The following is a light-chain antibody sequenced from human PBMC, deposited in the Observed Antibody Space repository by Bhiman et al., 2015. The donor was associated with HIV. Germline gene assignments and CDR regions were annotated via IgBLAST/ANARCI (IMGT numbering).Light chain of an antibody. Sequence: SYELTQPPSVSVAPGKTARITCGGNNIGSKSVHWYQQKPGQAPVVVIYYDTDRPSGIPERFSGSHSGNTATLIISRVEAGDEADYYCQVWNSGSDHPYVFGTGTKVTVL. V-gene: IGLV3-21*04. CDR2: YDT. J-gene: IGLJ1*01. CDR1: NIGSKS. CDR3: QVWNSGSDHPYV.